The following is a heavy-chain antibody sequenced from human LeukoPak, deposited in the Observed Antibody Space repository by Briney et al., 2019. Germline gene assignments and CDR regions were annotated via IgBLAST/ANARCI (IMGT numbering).Heavy chain of an antibody. D-gene: IGHD2-21*02. CDR1: GGTFSSYA. CDR3: ARASCGGDCSDAFDI. Sequence: ASVKVSCKASGGTFSSYAISWVRQAPGQGLEWMGEIIPFFGTANYAQKFQGRVTITADESTSTAYMELSSLRSEDTAVYYCARASCGGDCSDAFDIWGQGTMVTVSS. J-gene: IGHJ3*02. V-gene: IGHV1-69*01. CDR2: IIPFFGTA.